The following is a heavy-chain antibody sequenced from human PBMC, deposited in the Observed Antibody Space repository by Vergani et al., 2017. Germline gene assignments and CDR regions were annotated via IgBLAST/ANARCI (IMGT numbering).Heavy chain of an antibody. V-gene: IGHV3-30*02. D-gene: IGHD1-1*01. CDR3: AKEFCGTGNCYGWNHLEV. Sequence: QVQLVETGGGVVQPGGSLRLYCATSGFSFNTYGAHWVRQAPGKGLEWVAFIGYDGRIKYNVDSVKGRFTISRDTSKKTLSLQMRSLRADDTAVYYCAKEFCGTGNCYGWNHLEVWGEGTSVTVSS. J-gene: IGHJ6*04. CDR1: GFSFNTYG. CDR2: IGYDGRIK.